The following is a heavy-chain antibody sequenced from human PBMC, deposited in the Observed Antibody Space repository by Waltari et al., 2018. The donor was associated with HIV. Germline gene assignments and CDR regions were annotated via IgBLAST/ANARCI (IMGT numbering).Heavy chain of an antibody. V-gene: IGHV1-8*01. CDR2: KNPNRGNT. Sequence: QVQLVQSGAEVKKPGASVKVSCKASGYTFTSYDINWVRQATGQGLEWMGWKNPNRGNTGYAQKFQGRVTMTRNTSISTAYMELSSLRSEDTAVYYCARGGFYYDSSGTVSSYWGQGTLVTVSS. D-gene: IGHD3-22*01. CDR1: GYTFTSYD. J-gene: IGHJ4*02. CDR3: ARGGFYYDSSGTVSSY.